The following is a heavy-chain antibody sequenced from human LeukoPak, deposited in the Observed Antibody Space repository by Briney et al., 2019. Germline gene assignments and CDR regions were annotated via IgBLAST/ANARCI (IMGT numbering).Heavy chain of an antibody. CDR2: IKQDGSEK. V-gene: IGHV3-7*01. J-gene: IGHJ4*02. D-gene: IGHD1-26*01. Sequence: GGSLRLSCAASGFTLSSYWMSWVRQAPGKGLEWVANIKQDGSEKYYVDSVKGRFTISRDNAKNSLYRRIDSLRAEDTAEYFCARVGVGARFDYWGPGNLVTVSS. CDR3: ARVGVGARFDY. CDR1: GFTLSSYW.